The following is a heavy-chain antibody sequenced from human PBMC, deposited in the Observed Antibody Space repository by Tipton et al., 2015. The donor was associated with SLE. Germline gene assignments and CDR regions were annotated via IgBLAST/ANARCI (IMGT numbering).Heavy chain of an antibody. J-gene: IGHJ3*02. CDR3: TKGFLSSSQDGSGPRAFDI. CDR2: IRGKAYGGTT. CDR1: GFTFGDYA. V-gene: IGHV3-49*04. D-gene: IGHD3-22*01. Sequence: SLRLSCTSSGFTFGDYALSWVRQAPGKGLEWVGFIRGKAYGGTTEYAASVKGRFTISRVDSKSIAYVQMDSLKIEDSAVYYCTKGFLSSSQDGSGPRAFDIWGQGTMVTVSS.